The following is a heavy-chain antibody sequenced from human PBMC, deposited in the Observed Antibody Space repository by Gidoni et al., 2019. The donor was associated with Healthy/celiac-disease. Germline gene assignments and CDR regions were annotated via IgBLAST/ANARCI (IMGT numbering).Heavy chain of an antibody. CDR3: ARVNWSERGFDY. J-gene: IGHJ4*02. V-gene: IGHV1-8*01. CDR1: GYTFTSYD. D-gene: IGHD1-1*01. Sequence: QVQLVQSGAEVKKPGASVKVSCKASGYTFTSYDINGVRQATGQGLEWMGWMNPNSGNTGYAQKFQGRVTMTRNTSISTAYMELSSLRSEDTAVYYCARVNWSERGFDYWGQGTLVTVSS. CDR2: MNPNSGNT.